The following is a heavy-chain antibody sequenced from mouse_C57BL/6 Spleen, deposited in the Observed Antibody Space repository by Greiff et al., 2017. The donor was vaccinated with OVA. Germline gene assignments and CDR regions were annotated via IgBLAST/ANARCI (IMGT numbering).Heavy chain of an antibody. Sequence: VQLQQSGAELVRPGSSVKLSCKASGYTFTSYWMDWVKQRPGQGLEWIGNIYPSDSETHYNQKFKDKATLTVDKSSSTAYMQLSSLTSEDSAVYYCARGEGYENYFDYWGQGTTLTVSS. CDR2: IYPSDSET. J-gene: IGHJ2*01. D-gene: IGHD2-14*01. V-gene: IGHV1-61*01. CDR3: ARGEGYENYFDY. CDR1: GYTFTSYW.